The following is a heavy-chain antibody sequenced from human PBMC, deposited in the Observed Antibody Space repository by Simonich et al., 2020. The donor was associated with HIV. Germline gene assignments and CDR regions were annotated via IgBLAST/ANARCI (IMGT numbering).Heavy chain of an antibody. Sequence: QVQLQQWGAGLLKPSETLSLTCAVYVGSFSVYYWSWIRQPPGKGLEWIGEINHRGSTNYNPSLKSRVNISGDTSKNHFSLKLSSVTAADTAVDYCARHHELGMGWFDPWGQGTLVTVSS. CDR2: INHRGST. D-gene: IGHD7-27*01. J-gene: IGHJ5*02. CDR3: ARHHELGMGWFDP. CDR1: VGSFSVYY. V-gene: IGHV4-34*01.